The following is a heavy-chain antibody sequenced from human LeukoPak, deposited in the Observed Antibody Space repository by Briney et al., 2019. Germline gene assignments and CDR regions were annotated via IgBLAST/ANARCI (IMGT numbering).Heavy chain of an antibody. CDR2: IYYSGST. CDR3: ASGYSYGYLDY. CDR1: GGSISSGDYY. J-gene: IGHJ4*02. V-gene: IGHV4-30-4*08. Sequence: PSETVSLTCTVSGGSISSGDYYWSWIRQPPGKGLEWIGYIYYSGSTYYNPSLKSRVTISVDTSKNQFSLKLSSVTAADTAVYYCASGYSYGYLDYWGQGTLVTVSS. D-gene: IGHD5-18*01.